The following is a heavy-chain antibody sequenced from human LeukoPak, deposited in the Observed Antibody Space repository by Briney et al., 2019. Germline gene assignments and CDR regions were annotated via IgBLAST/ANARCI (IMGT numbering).Heavy chain of an antibody. CDR1: GFTFSSYG. CDR2: IRYDGSNK. J-gene: IGHJ4*02. D-gene: IGHD6-19*01. V-gene: IGHV3-30*02. Sequence: GGSLRLSCAASGFTFSSYGMHWVRQAPGKGLEWVAFIRYDGSNKYYADSVKGRFTISRDNSKNTLYLQMNSLRAEDTAVYYCARDSYSSGWFLDDYWGQGTLVTVSS. CDR3: ARDSYSSGWFLDDY.